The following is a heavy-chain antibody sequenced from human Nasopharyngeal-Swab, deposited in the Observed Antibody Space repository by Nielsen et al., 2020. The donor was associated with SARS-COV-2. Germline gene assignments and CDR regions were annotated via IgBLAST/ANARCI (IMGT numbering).Heavy chain of an antibody. J-gene: IGHJ4*02. CDR1: GFTFSSYG. CDR2: ISYDGSNK. Sequence: GGSLRLSCTASGFTFSSYGMHWVRQAPGKGLEWVAVISYDGSNKYYADSVKGRFTISRDNSKNTLYLQMNSLRAEDTAVYYCAKERFYSGSGKYPRDFDYWGQGALVSVSS. D-gene: IGHD3-10*01. V-gene: IGHV3-30*18. CDR3: AKERFYSGSGKYPRDFDY.